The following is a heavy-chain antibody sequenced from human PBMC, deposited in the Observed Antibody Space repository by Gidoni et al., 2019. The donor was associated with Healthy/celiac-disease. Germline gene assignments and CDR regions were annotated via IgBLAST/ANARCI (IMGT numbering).Heavy chain of an antibody. D-gene: IGHD2-2*01. J-gene: IGHJ6*02. CDR1: GGTFSSYA. CDR2: IIPIFGTA. V-gene: IGHV1-69*01. CDR3: AREGADCSSTSCYDGFYYGMDV. Sequence: QVQLVQSGAEVKKPGSSVKVSCKASGGTFSSYATSWVRQAPGQGLEWMGGIIPIFGTANYAQKFQGRVTITADESTSTAYMELSSLRSEDTAVYYCAREGADCSSTSCYDGFYYGMDVWGQGTTVTVSS.